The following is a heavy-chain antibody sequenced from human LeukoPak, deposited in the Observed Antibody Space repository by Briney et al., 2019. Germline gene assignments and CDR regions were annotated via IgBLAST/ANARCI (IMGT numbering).Heavy chain of an antibody. CDR3: ARQEGGYYDY. CDR2: IYYSGST. Sequence: SETLSLTCTVSGGSISSYYWSWIRQPPGKGLEWIGYIYYSGSTNYNPSLKSRVTISVDTSKNQFSLKLSSVTAADTAVYYCARQEGGYYDYWRQGTLVSVSS. J-gene: IGHJ4*02. CDR1: GGSISSYY. V-gene: IGHV4-59*01. D-gene: IGHD3-22*01.